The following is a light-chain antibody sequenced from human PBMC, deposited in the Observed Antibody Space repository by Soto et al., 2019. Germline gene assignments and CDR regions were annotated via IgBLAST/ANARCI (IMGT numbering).Light chain of an antibody. CDR1: SNDIGLYNY. V-gene: IGLV2-14*01. CDR3: SLYTTASTYV. J-gene: IGLJ1*01. CDR2: EVT. Sequence: QSVLTQPASMSGSPGQSITISCTGTSNDIGLYNYVSWYQQHPGKAPKLVIYEVTYRPSGVSDRFSGSKSDNTASLTISGLQAEDEADYYCSLYTTASTYVFGTGTKLTVL.